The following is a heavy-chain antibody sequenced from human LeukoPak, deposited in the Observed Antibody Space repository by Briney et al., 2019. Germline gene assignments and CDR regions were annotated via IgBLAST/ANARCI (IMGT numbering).Heavy chain of an antibody. CDR3: AIMHGYYDGSGYWVQ. J-gene: IGHJ1*01. CDR2: ITPNADRT. V-gene: IGHV3-23*01. Sequence: GGSLRLSCVASGFTFSNYAMSWVRQAPGKGLEWVSFITPNADRTSYADSVEGRFTISRDNPRNTLYMQMNSLRDEDTALYYCAIMHGYYDGSGYWVQWGQGTLVTVSS. CDR1: GFTFSNYA. D-gene: IGHD3-22*01.